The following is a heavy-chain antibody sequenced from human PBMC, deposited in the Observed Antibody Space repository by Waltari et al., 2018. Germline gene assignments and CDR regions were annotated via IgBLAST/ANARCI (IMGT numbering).Heavy chain of an antibody. CDR2: ISGSGGST. V-gene: IGHV3-23*04. CDR1: GFTFSSYA. Sequence: EVQLVESGGGLVQPGGSLRLSCAASGFTFSSYAMSWVRQAPGKGLEWVSAISGSGGSTDYADAGKGRFTIPRDNSKNTLYLQMSSLRAEDTAVYYCAKYFPSGGAAAGSFDYWGQGTLVTVSS. D-gene: IGHD6-13*01. J-gene: IGHJ4*02. CDR3: AKYFPSGGAAAGSFDY.